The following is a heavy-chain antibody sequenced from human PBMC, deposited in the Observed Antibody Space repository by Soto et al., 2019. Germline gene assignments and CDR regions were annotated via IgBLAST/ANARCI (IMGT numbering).Heavy chain of an antibody. V-gene: IGHV3-7*01. Sequence: EVQLVETGGDLVQPGETLRLSCAAYGLAFGRSWMGWVRQAPEKGLEWVAIVNEDGSVKLYMDSVESRFTISRDNAKNSLYLQMNSLRVVDTSIYFCVREPALGAVNYRGQETLVTDSS. CDR3: VREPALGAVNY. CDR1: GLAFGRSW. D-gene: IGHD3-16*02. J-gene: IGHJ4*02. CDR2: VNEDGSVK.